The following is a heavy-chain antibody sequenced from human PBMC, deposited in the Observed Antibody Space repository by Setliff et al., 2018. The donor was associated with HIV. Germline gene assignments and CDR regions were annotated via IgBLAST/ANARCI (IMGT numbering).Heavy chain of an antibody. V-gene: IGHV3-NL1*01. J-gene: IGHJ4*02. CDR1: GFGFSVYG. Sequence: GSLRLSCEVFGFGFSVYGFHWVRQAPGKGLEWVSLIYTGGTTYYADSVKGRFTISRDSSENTLYLQMDSLRVEDTAVYYCAKGSGFYDYWGQGTLVTVSS. CDR3: AKGSGFYDY. CDR2: IYTGGTT. D-gene: IGHD3-22*01.